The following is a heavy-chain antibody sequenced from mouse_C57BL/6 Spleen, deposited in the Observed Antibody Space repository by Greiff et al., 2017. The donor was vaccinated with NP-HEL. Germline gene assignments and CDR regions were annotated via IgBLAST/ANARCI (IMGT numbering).Heavy chain of an antibody. V-gene: IGHV1-19*01. CDR1: GYTFTDYY. Sequence: EVQLQQSGPVLVKPGASVKMSCKASGYTFTDYYMNWVKQSHGKSLEWIGVINPYNGGTSYNQKFKGKATLTVDQSSSTAYMELNSLTSEDSAVYCCARGDYGSSSYWYFDVWGTGTTVTVSS. CDR2: INPYNGGT. CDR3: ARGDYGSSSYWYFDV. D-gene: IGHD1-1*01. J-gene: IGHJ1*03.